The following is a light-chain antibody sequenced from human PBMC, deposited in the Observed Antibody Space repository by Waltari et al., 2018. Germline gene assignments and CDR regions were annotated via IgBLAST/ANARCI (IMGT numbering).Light chain of an antibody. V-gene: IGLV1-47*01. J-gene: IGLJ3*02. CDR1: STNIGTNY. CDR3: AAWDDSLYVAL. CDR2: KTN. Sequence: QSVLTQPPSASGTPGQSVTISCSGGSTNIGTNYVYWYQQLPGGAPKLLISKTNQRPSGVPDRFSDSKSGTSASLAISGLRSEDEADYYCAAWDDSLYVALFGGGTKLTVL.